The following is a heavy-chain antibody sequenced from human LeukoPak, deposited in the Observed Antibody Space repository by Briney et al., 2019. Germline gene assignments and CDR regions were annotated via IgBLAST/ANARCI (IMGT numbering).Heavy chain of an antibody. CDR3: ARAYVLRFSPNWFDP. Sequence: GASVKVSCKASGYTFTGYYMHRVRQAPGQGLEWMGWINPNSGGTNYAQKFQGRVTMTRDTSISTAYMELSRLRSDDTAVYYCARAYVLRFSPNWFDPWGQGTLVTVSS. V-gene: IGHV1-2*02. CDR1: GYTFTGYY. J-gene: IGHJ5*02. CDR2: INPNSGGT. D-gene: IGHD3-3*01.